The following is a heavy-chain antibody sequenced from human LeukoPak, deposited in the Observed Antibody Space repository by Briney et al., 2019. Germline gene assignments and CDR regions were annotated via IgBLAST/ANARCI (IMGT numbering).Heavy chain of an antibody. CDR3: ANLYYYDSSGYYQPPVY. D-gene: IGHD3-22*01. CDR2: IRYDGSNK. Sequence: GGSLRLSCAASGFTFSSYGMHWVRQAPGKGLEWVAFIRYDGSNKYYADSVKGRFTISRDNSKNTLYLQMNSLRAEDTAVYYCANLYYYDSSGYYQPPVYWGQGTLVTVSS. CDR1: GFTFSSYG. J-gene: IGHJ4*02. V-gene: IGHV3-30*02.